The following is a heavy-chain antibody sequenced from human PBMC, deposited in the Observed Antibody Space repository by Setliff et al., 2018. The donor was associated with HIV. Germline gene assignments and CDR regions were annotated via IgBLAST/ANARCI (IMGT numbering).Heavy chain of an antibody. CDR2: IYYSGST. CDR1: GGSMRSHY. D-gene: IGHD3-3*01. Sequence: PSETLSLTCTVSGGSMRSHYWSWIRQPPGKGLEWIGYIYYSGSTKHNPSLKSRVTISIDTSKNQFSLKLSSVTAADTAIYYCTRGPEGVAGGDYWGQGILVTVSS. V-gene: IGHV4-59*11. CDR3: TRGPEGVAGGDY. J-gene: IGHJ4*02.